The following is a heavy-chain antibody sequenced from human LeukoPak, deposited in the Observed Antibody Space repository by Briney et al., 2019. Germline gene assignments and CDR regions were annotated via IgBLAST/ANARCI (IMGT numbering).Heavy chain of an antibody. CDR2: ITSDGDNT. CDR3: AKDLSYTSGSSDY. CDR1: GFTFSAFA. V-gene: IGHV3-23*01. D-gene: IGHD6-19*01. Sequence: GGSLRLSCAASGFTFSAFAMTWVRQAPGKGLEWVTTITSDGDNTYSADSVKGRITFSRDNSKNTLSLQLRSLRAEDTAVYYCAKDLSYTSGSSDYWGQGTLVTVSS. J-gene: IGHJ4*02.